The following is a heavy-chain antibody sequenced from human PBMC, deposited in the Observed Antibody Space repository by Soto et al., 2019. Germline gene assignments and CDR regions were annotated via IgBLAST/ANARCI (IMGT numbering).Heavy chain of an antibody. CDR1: GGSISSSSYY. J-gene: IGHJ6*02. D-gene: IGHD6-6*01. CDR3: ARLGKAARPGWGYYYYGMDV. Sequence: PSETLSLTCTVSGGSISSSSYYWGWIRQPPGKGLEWIGSIYYSGSTYYNPSLKSRVTISVDTSKNQFSLKLSSVTAADTAVYYCARLGKAARPGWGYYYYGMDVWGQGTTVTVSS. V-gene: IGHV4-39*01. CDR2: IYYSGST.